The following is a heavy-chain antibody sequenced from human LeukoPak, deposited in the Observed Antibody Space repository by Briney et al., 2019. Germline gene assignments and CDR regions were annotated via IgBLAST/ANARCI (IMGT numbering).Heavy chain of an antibody. Sequence: PGGSLRLSCAASGFTFSSYAMHWVRQAPGKGLEYVSAISSNGGSTYYANSVKGRFTISRDNSKNTLYLQMGGLRAEDMAVYYCARDYCTNGVCYSDYWGQGTLVTVSS. CDR2: ISSNGGST. J-gene: IGHJ4*02. CDR1: GFTFSSYA. D-gene: IGHD2-8*01. CDR3: ARDYCTNGVCYSDY. V-gene: IGHV3-64*01.